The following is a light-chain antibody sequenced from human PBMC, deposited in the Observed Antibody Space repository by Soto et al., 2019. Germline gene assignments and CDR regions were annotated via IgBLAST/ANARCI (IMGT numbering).Light chain of an antibody. CDR3: QVWDSSSDNRGV. V-gene: IGLV3-21*02. J-gene: IGLJ2*01. CDR1: NIGSKS. Sequence: SYELTQPPSVSVAPGQTARITCGGNNIGSKSVHWYQQKPGQAPVLVVYDDRDRPSGIPERLSGSNSGNTATLTISRVEAGDEADYYCQVWDSSSDNRGVFGGGTKLTVL. CDR2: DDR.